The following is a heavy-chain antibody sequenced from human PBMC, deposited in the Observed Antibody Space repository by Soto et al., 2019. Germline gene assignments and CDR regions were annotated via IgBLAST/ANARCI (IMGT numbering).Heavy chain of an antibody. J-gene: IGHJ6*02. Sequence: QVQLQESGPGLVKPSATLSLTCTVSGASITSYYWSWMRQPPGKGLEWIGYIYSGGSTNYHPSLKSRLTISLDTSKIEIAVTMTSTTAADTGVYYWECNLGIATGGMDVWGQGTTVSVSS. D-gene: IGHD6-13*01. CDR1: GASITSYY. CDR3: ECNLGIATGGMDV. V-gene: IGHV4-59*07. CDR2: IYSGGST.